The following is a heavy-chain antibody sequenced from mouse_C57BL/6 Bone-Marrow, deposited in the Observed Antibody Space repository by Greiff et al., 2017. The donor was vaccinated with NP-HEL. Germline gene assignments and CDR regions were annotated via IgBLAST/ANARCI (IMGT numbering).Heavy chain of an antibody. CDR1: GFTFSDYG. J-gene: IGHJ2*01. D-gene: IGHD2-1*01. CDR2: ISNLAYSI. Sequence: EVKLVESGGGLVQPGGSLKLSCAASGFTFSDYGMAWVRQAPRKGPEWVAFISNLAYSIYYADTVTGRFTISRENAKNTLYLEMSSLRSEDTAMYYCARRESTGYFDYWGQGTTLTVSS. CDR3: ARRESTGYFDY. V-gene: IGHV5-15*01.